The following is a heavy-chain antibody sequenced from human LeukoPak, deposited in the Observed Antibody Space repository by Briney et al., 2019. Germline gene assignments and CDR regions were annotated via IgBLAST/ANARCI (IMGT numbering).Heavy chain of an antibody. CDR1: GYTFTSYY. D-gene: IGHD6-13*01. CDR2: INPSGGST. J-gene: IGHJ4*02. CDR3: ARDHRPAASLFDY. Sequence: ASVKVSCKASGYTFTSYYMHWVRQAPGQGLEWMGIINPSGGSTSYAQKFQGRVTMTRDTSISTAYMELSRLRSDDTAVYYCARDHRPAASLFDYWGQGALVTVSS. V-gene: IGHV1-46*01.